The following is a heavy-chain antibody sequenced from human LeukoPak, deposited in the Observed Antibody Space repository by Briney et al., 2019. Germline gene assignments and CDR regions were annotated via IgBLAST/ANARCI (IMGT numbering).Heavy chain of an antibody. D-gene: IGHD3-22*01. CDR3: ARAYYDSSGFH. CDR1: GFTLSSYW. CDR2: IKQDGSEK. V-gene: IGHV3-7*01. Sequence: PGGSLRLPCAASGFTLSSYWMSWVRQAPGKGLEWVANIKQDGSEKYYVDSVKGRFTISRDNAKNSLYLQMNSLRTEDTAVYYCARAYYDSSGFHWGQGTLVTVSS. J-gene: IGHJ4*02.